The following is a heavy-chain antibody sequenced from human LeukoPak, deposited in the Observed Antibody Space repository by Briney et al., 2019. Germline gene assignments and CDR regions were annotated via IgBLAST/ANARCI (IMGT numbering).Heavy chain of an antibody. CDR1: GYSISSGYY. Sequence: SETLSLTCTVSGYSISSGYYWGWIRQPPGKGLEWIGSIYHSGSTYYNPSLKSRVTISVDTSKNQFSLKLSSVTAADTAVYYCARLTLTYYYGSGSYPVGVSFDYWGQGTLVTVSS. J-gene: IGHJ4*02. CDR3: ARLTLTYYYGSGSYPVGVSFDY. CDR2: IYHSGST. V-gene: IGHV4-38-2*02. D-gene: IGHD3-10*01.